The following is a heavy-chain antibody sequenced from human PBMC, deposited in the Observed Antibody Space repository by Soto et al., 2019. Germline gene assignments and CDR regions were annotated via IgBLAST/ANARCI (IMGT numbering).Heavy chain of an antibody. D-gene: IGHD4-17*01. J-gene: IGHJ5*02. V-gene: IGHV4-39*01. CDR1: GGSISSSSYY. CDR2: IYYSGST. Sequence: SETLSLTCTVSGGSISSSSYYWGWIRQPPGKGLGWIGSIYYSGSTYYNPSLKSRVTISVDTSKNQFSLKLSSVTAADTAVYYCASLRGDYVGANWFDPWGQGXLVTVSS. CDR3: ASLRGDYVGANWFDP.